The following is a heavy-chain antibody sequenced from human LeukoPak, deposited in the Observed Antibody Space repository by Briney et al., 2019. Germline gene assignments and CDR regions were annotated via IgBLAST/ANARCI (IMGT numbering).Heavy chain of an antibody. J-gene: IGHJ4*02. CDR3: ARETPGAGHFDY. V-gene: IGHV4-59*01. Sequence: SETLSLTCTVSGGSISGYYWSWIRQPPGKGLEWIGYIYDSGSTNYNPSLKSRVTMLVDTSKNQFSLKLTAVTAADTAVYYCARETPGAGHFDYWGQGSLVTVSS. CDR2: IYDSGST. D-gene: IGHD7-27*01. CDR1: GGSISGYY.